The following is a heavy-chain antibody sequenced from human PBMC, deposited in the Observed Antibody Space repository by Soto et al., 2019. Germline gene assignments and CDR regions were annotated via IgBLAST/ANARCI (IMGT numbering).Heavy chain of an antibody. V-gene: IGHV3-74*01. CDR3: ARSSGFYDY. D-gene: IGHD5-12*01. Sequence: EVQLVESGGGLVQPGGSLRLSCAASGFTFSSDWMQWVRQAPGMGLVWVSRISPDGSTTTYADSVKGRFTISRDNAKNTLYLQMNSLRAEDTAVYYCARSSGFYDYWGRGTLVTVSS. CDR1: GFTFSSDW. CDR2: ISPDGSTT. J-gene: IGHJ4*02.